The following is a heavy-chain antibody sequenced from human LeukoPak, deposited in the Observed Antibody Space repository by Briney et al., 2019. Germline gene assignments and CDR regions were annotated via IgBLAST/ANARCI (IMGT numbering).Heavy chain of an antibody. Sequence: GGSLRLSCAASGFTFGSYGMHWVRQAPGKGLEWVSAISGSGGSTYYADSVKGRFTISRDNSKNTLYLQMNSLRAEDTAVYYCAKVRDDYGDYYFDYWGQGTLVTVSS. V-gene: IGHV3-23*01. J-gene: IGHJ4*02. CDR3: AKVRDDYGDYYFDY. CDR1: GFTFGSYG. D-gene: IGHD4-17*01. CDR2: ISGSGGST.